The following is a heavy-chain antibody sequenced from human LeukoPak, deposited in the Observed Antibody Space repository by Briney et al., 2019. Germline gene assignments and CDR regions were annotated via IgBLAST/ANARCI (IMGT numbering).Heavy chain of an antibody. CDR1: GGPISSGDYY. CDR2: IYTSGSA. V-gene: IGHV4-31*03. J-gene: IGHJ4*02. D-gene: IGHD3-10*01. CDR3: ARGVYGSEKGGLDY. Sequence: PAQTLSLTCTVSGGPISSGDYYWSWVRQHPGKGLEWIGYIYTSGSAYYNPSLKSRVTISVDTSKNQFSLKLASVTAADTAVYYCARGVYGSEKGGLDYLGPGNPGHRLL.